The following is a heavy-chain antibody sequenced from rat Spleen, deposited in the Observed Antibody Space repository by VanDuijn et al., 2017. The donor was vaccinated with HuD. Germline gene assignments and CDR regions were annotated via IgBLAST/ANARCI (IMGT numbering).Heavy chain of an antibody. D-gene: IGHD1-7*01. J-gene: IGHJ2*01. CDR1: GFSLNNFN. CDR3: ARGGNGPKDYYFDN. V-gene: IGHV2-30*01. CDR2: IWTGGDT. Sequence: QVQLKESGPGLVQPSQTLSLTCTVSGFSLNNFNVHWIRQPTGKGLEWMGMIWTGGDTDYNSALRSRLSISRDTAKSQVFLRMDSLQNEDIATYYCARGGNGPKDYYFDNWGQGVTVTVSS.